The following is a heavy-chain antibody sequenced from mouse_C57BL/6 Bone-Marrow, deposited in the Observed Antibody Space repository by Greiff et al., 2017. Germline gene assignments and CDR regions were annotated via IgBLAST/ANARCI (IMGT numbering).Heavy chain of an antibody. V-gene: IGHV1-54*01. CDR1: GYAFTNYL. J-gene: IGHJ4*01. D-gene: IGHD2-1*01. CDR3: ARALYRMDY. CDR2: INPGSGGP. Sequence: QVQLQQSVAELVRPGTSVKVSCKASGYAFTNYLIEWVKQRPGQGLEWIGVINPGSGGPNYNEKFKGKATLTADKSSSTAYMQLSSLTSEDSAVYFCARALYRMDYWGQGTSVTVSS.